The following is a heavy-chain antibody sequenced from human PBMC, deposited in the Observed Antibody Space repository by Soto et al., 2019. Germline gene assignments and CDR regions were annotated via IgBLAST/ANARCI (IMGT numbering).Heavy chain of an antibody. V-gene: IGHV3-23*01. CDR1: GFTFSSYA. D-gene: IGHD3-3*01. CDR3: AKDLESITIFGVVIIPLDY. CDR2: ISGSGGST. J-gene: IGHJ4*02. Sequence: GGSLRLSCAASGFTFSSYAMSWVRQAPGKGLEWVSAISGSGGSTYYADSVKGRFTISRDNSKNTLYLQMNSLRAEDTAVYYCAKDLESITIFGVVIIPLDYWGQGTLVTVSS.